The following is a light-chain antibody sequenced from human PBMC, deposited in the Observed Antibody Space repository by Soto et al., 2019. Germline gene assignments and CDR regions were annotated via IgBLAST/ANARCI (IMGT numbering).Light chain of an antibody. CDR1: KLGDKY. V-gene: IGLV3-1*01. J-gene: IGLJ1*01. Sequence: YELTQPPSVSVSPGQTASITCSGDKLGDKYASWYQQKPGQAPVLVIYQDIKRPSGIPERFSGSNSGNTATLTISGTQAMDEADYYCQAWDRGSAHVFGTGTKLTVL. CDR2: QDI. CDR3: QAWDRGSAHV.